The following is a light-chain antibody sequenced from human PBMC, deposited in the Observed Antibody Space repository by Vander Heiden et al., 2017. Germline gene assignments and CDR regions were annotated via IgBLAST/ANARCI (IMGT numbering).Light chain of an antibody. J-gene: IGKJ2*01. CDR1: QSVLYSSNNKNY. Sequence: DIVMTQSPDSLAVSLGERATINCKSSQSVLYSSNNKNYLAWYQQKTGQPPKLLIYWASTRESGVPDRFSGSGSETDFTLTISSLQAEDVAVYYCQQDYSTPPTFGQGTKLEIK. CDR2: WAS. CDR3: QQDYSTPPT. V-gene: IGKV4-1*01.